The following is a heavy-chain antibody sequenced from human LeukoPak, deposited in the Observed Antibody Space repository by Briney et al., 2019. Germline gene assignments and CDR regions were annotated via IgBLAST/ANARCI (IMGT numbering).Heavy chain of an antibody. CDR3: AKDIGRITGAFDI. J-gene: IGHJ3*02. CDR2: ISGSGGST. CDR1: GFTFSSYA. D-gene: IGHD3-10*01. Sequence: GGSLRLSCAASGFTFSSYAMSWVRQAPGKGLEWASAISGSGGSTYYADSVKGRFTISRDNSKSTLYLQMNSLRAEDTALYYCAKDIGRITGAFDIWGQGTMVTVSS. V-gene: IGHV3-23*01.